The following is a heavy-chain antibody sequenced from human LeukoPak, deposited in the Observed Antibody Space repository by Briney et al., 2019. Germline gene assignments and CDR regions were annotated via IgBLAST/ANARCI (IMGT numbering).Heavy chain of an antibody. V-gene: IGHV3-48*04. Sequence: GGSLRLSCAASGFTFSSYSMNWVRQAPGKGLEWVSYISSSSSTIYYADSVKGRFTISRDNAMNSLYLQMNSLRAEDTAIYYCARSLPYGTTWYGRSDFWGQGTLVTVSS. CDR1: GFTFSSYS. D-gene: IGHD6-13*01. CDR3: ARSLPYGTTWYGRSDF. J-gene: IGHJ4*02. CDR2: ISSSSSTI.